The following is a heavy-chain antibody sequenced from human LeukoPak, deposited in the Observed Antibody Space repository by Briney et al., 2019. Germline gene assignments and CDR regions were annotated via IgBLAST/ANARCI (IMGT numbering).Heavy chain of an antibody. CDR1: GYSFTSYW. Sequence: GESLNFSGKGSGYSFTSYWIGWVRQIPGKGLEWMGIIYPGDSDTRYSPSFQGPVTISADKSISTAYLQWSSLKASDTAMYYCARLGSGWYGAMEYWGQGTVVIVSS. CDR2: IYPGDSDT. D-gene: IGHD6-19*01. CDR3: ARLGSGWYGAMEY. V-gene: IGHV5-51*01. J-gene: IGHJ4*02.